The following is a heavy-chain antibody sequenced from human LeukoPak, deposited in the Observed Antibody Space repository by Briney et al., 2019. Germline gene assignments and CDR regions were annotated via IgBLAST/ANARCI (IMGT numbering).Heavy chain of an antibody. Sequence: PGGPLRLSCAASGFTFSTYAMSWVRQAPGKGLEWVSLVSSNGMNTHYADSVKGRFTISRDNSKNTVYLQVNSLRAEDTAVYYCANRGRTAVGTYYFDYWGQGTLVTVSS. V-gene: IGHV3-23*01. D-gene: IGHD3-16*01. CDR1: GFTFSTYA. J-gene: IGHJ4*02. CDR2: VSSNGMNT. CDR3: ANRGRTAVGTYYFDY.